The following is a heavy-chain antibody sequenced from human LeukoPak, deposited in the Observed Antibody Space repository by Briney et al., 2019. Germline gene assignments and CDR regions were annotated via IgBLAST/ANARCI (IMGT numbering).Heavy chain of an antibody. CDR3: ARDHNWGFDY. Sequence: GGSLRLSCAASGFAFNTYSMNWVRQAPGKGLEWVSYITISSSIIYYADSVKGRFTISRDNAKNSLYLQMNSLRDEDTAVYYCARDHNWGFDYWGQGTLVTVSS. CDR1: GFAFNTYS. D-gene: IGHD7-27*01. CDR2: ITISSSII. J-gene: IGHJ4*02. V-gene: IGHV3-48*02.